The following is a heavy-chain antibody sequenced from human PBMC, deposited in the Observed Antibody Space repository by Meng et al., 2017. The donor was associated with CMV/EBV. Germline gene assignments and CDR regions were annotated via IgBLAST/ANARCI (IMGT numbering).Heavy chain of an antibody. CDR2: INSDGSST. J-gene: IGHJ5*02. CDR3: ARYGEGGWFDP. V-gene: IGHV3-74*01. D-gene: IGHD3-10*01. Sequence: GESLKISCAASGFTFSSYWMHWVRQAPGKGLVWVSRINSDGSSTSYADSVKGRFTISRDNAKNTLYLQMNSLRAEDTAVYYCARYGEGGWFDPWGQGTLVTV. CDR1: GFTFSSYW.